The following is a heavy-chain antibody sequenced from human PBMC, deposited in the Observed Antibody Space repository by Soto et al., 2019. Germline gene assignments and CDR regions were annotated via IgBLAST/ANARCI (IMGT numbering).Heavy chain of an antibody. CDR3: ARHSIAAAIDP. V-gene: IGHV5-51*01. CDR1: GYSFTSHW. D-gene: IGHD6-13*01. J-gene: IGHJ5*02. Sequence: PGESLKLSCKGSGYSFTSHWIGCERQMPGKGLEWMGIIYPGDSDTRYSPSFQGQVTISADKSISTAYLQWSSLKASDTAMYYCARHSIAAAIDPWGQGTLVSVSS. CDR2: IYPGDSDT.